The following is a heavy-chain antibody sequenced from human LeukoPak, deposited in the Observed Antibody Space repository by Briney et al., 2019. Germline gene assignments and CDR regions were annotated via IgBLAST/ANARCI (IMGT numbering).Heavy chain of an antibody. Sequence: ASVRVSCKTSGYTFTSSHAHWVRQAPGQGLEWMGLVNCGDGYTNYAQKLQGRVNVTADTSTSTLYMDLTSLTTEDTAIYYCARGRGGSYSIDYWGQGTLVTVSS. D-gene: IGHD1-26*01. J-gene: IGHJ4*02. CDR1: GYTFTSSH. CDR3: ARGRGGSYSIDY. V-gene: IGHV1-46*01. CDR2: VNCGDGYT.